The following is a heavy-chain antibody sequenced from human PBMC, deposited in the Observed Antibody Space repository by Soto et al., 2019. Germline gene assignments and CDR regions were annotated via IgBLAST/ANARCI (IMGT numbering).Heavy chain of an antibody. V-gene: IGHV1-18*04. CDR2: ISTYNGNT. J-gene: IGHJ3*02. CDR3: ARIWYCCGDCYSDGFDI. D-gene: IGHD2-21*02. Sequence: QVRLVQSGAEVKKPGASVKVSCKASGYTFTNYGISWMRQATGQGLERMGWISTYNGNTKYAQKVQGRVTMTTDTATSTAYMDLRSLRSDDTAVYYCARIWYCCGDCYSDGFDIWGQGTMVTVSS. CDR1: GYTFTNYG.